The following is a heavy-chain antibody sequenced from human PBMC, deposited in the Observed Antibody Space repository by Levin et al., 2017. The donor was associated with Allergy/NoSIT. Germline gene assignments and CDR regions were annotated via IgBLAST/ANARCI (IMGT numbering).Heavy chain of an antibody. CDR1: GFTFSNYT. D-gene: IGHD4-17*01. V-gene: IGHV3-21*01. Sequence: GGSLRLSCTASGFTFSNYTMNWVRQAPGKGLEWVSSITSTSSYIYYADSVKGRFTISRDNAKNSLYLQMNSLRAEDTALYYCAKDLTKVTTWGSAFDIWGQGTMVSVSS. CDR2: ITSTSSYI. CDR3: AKDLTKVTTWGSAFDI. J-gene: IGHJ3*02.